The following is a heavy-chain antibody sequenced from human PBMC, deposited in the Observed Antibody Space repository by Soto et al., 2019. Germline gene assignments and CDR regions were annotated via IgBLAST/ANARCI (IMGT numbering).Heavy chain of an antibody. Sequence: EVQLLESGGGLVQPGVSLRLSCAASGFTFSSYAMSWVRQAPGKGLEWVSAISGSGGSTYYADSVKGRFTISRDNSKNTLYLQLNSLRAEDTAVYYCAPHLWFGELYYWGQGTLVTVSS. V-gene: IGHV3-23*01. D-gene: IGHD3-10*01. CDR2: ISGSGGST. J-gene: IGHJ4*02. CDR1: GFTFSSYA. CDR3: APHLWFGELYY.